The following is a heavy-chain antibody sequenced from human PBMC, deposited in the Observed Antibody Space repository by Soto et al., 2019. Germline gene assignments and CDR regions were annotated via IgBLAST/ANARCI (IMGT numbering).Heavy chain of an antibody. CDR1: GYTFTSYG. CDR2: ISAYNGNT. J-gene: IGHJ6*02. D-gene: IGHD6-19*01. V-gene: IGHV1-18*01. Sequence: ASVKVSCKASGYTFTSYGISWVRQAPGQGLEWMGWISAYNGNTNYAQKLQGRVTMTTDTSTSTAYMELRSLRSDDTAVYYCARDTPKYSSGWYNYYYGMDVWGQGTTVTVSS. CDR3: ARDTPKYSSGWYNYYYGMDV.